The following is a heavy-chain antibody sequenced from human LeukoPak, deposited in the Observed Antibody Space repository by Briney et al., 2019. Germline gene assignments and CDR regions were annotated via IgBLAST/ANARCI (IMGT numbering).Heavy chain of an antibody. D-gene: IGHD6-6*01. J-gene: IGHJ5*02. Sequence: SETLSLTCAVYGGSFSGYYWSWIRQPPGKGLEWIGEINHSGSTNYNPSLKSRVTISVDTSKNQFSLKLSSVTAADTAVHYCASRWSIAGNWFDPWGQGTLVTVSS. CDR1: GGSFSGYY. CDR2: INHSGST. V-gene: IGHV4-34*01. CDR3: ASRWSIAGNWFDP.